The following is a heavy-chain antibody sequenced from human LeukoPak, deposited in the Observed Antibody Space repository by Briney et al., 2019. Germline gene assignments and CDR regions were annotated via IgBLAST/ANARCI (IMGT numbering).Heavy chain of an antibody. V-gene: IGHV3-21*01. CDR3: ARGRITQYYFDY. D-gene: IGHD3-10*01. J-gene: IGHJ4*02. CDR1: GFTFSNSA. Sequence: GGSLRLSCAASGFTFSNSAMSWVRQAPGKGLEWVSSISSSSSYIYYADSVKGRFTISRDNAKNSLYLQMNSLRAEDTAVYYCARGRITQYYFDYWGQGTLVTVSS. CDR2: ISSSSSYI.